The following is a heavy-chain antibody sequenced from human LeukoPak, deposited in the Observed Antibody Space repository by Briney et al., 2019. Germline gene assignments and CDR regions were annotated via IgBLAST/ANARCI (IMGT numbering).Heavy chain of an antibody. Sequence: PVGSLRLSCAASGFTFRNYALSWVRQTQGKGLQWVSTISGSGAGTYYPESVRGRFTISRDNSKNMLYLHLNSLRAEDTALYFCAKNPDTLLERIGTTFDHWGQGIRVTVSA. CDR1: GFTFRNYA. V-gene: IGHV3-23*01. CDR2: ISGSGAGT. CDR3: AKNPDTLLERIGTTFDH. J-gene: IGHJ4*02. D-gene: IGHD1-1*01.